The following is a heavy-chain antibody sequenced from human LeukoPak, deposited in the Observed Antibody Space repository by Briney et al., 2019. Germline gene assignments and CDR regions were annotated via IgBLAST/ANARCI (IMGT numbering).Heavy chain of an antibody. Sequence: ASVKVSSKSSEGTFSSYAISWVREAPGQWLECMGGIIPIFGTPNYAEKFQGRVTITADESTSTAYMELSSLRSEDTAVYYCARDAIVARGNWFDPWGQGTLVTVSS. CDR2: IIPIFGTP. CDR1: EGTFSSYA. D-gene: IGHD2-15*01. CDR3: ARDAIVARGNWFDP. J-gene: IGHJ5*02. V-gene: IGHV1-69*13.